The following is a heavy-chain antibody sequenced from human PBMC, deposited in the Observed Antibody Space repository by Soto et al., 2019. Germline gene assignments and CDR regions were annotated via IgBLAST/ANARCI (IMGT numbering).Heavy chain of an antibody. Sequence: LRLSCAASGFVFNMYWMHWVRQVPGEGPEWVTRINDDGTRTDYADSAKGRFTISRDNAKDILYLQMNALRVDDTAVYYCIRGPRPSSVGTGAFWGQGTLVTVSS. J-gene: IGHJ4*02. CDR2: INDDGTRT. D-gene: IGHD3-10*01. V-gene: IGHV3-74*01. CDR3: IRGPRPSSVGTGAF. CDR1: GFVFNMYW.